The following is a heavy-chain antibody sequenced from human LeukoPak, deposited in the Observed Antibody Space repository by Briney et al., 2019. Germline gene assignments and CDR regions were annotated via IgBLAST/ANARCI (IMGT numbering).Heavy chain of an antibody. J-gene: IGHJ4*02. Sequence: SETLSLTCTVSGGSITSGSYYWNWIRQPAGKGLEWIGRINTSGSTNYNPSLKSRVTISVDTSKNQFSLKLSSVTAADTAVYYCARDHSGYFPAFDYWGQGAPVTVSS. CDR3: ARDHSGYFPAFDY. D-gene: IGHD3-22*01. V-gene: IGHV4-61*02. CDR2: INTSGST. CDR1: GGSITSGSYY.